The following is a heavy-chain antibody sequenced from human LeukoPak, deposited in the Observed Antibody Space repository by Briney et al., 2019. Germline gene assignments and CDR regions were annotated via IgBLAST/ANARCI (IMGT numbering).Heavy chain of an antibody. J-gene: IGHJ4*02. CDR3: ARVAAAGKGFDH. Sequence: GGSLRLSCAASGFTFSSYGMSWVRQAPGKGLEWVSAIGTAGDTYYGGSVKGRFTISRENAKNSLYLQMNSLRAGDTAVYYCARVAAAGKGFDHWGQGTLVTVSS. D-gene: IGHD6-13*01. CDR2: IGTAGDT. CDR1: GFTFSSYG. V-gene: IGHV3-13*01.